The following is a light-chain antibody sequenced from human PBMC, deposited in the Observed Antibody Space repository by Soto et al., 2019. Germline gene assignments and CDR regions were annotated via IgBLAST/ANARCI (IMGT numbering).Light chain of an antibody. Sequence: IVLTQSPGTLSLSPRDRASLSCRASQTITSSFLAWYQQKPGQAPRLLISAASSRATGIPDRFSGSGSETDFTLTISRLEPEDFAVYFCQQYGSSPPTFSQVTKGDIK. CDR1: QTITSSF. CDR2: AAS. J-gene: IGKJ1*01. CDR3: QQYGSSPPT. V-gene: IGKV3-20*01.